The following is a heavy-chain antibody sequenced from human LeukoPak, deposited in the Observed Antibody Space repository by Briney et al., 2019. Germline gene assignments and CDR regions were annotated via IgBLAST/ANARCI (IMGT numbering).Heavy chain of an antibody. D-gene: IGHD1-7*01. CDR2: IYTSGST. CDR3: GITGTPDY. J-gene: IGHJ4*02. Sequence: SETLSLTCTVSGGSISSYYWSWIRQPPGKGLEWIGYIYTSGSTNYNPSLKSRVTISVDTSKNQFEAELCDRRRHYCARASGITGTPDYWGQGTLVTVSS. CDR1: GGSISSYY. V-gene: IGHV4-4*09.